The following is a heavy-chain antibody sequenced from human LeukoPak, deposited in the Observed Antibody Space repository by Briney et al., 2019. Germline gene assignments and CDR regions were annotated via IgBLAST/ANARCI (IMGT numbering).Heavy chain of an antibody. CDR3: ARGGKPPRSPNDY. CDR2: INPSGVST. J-gene: IGHJ4*02. CDR1: GYTFTSYY. Sequence: ASVKVSCKASGYTFTSYYLHWVRQAPGQGLEWMGIINPSGVSTTYAQKFQGRVTMTRDTSTSTVYMELSSLRSEDTAVYYCARGGKPPRSPNDYWGQGTLVTVSS. V-gene: IGHV1-46*01.